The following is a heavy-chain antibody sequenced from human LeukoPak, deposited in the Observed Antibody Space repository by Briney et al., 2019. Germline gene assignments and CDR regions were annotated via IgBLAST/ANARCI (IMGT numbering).Heavy chain of an antibody. J-gene: IGHJ4*02. CDR2: IKQDGSEK. Sequence: GGSLRLSCAASGFTFSSYWMSWVRQAPGKGLEWVANIKQDGSEKYYVDSVKGRFTISRDNAKNSLYLQMNSLRAEDTAVYYCARDGAGGVEGGFDYWGQGTLVTVSS. CDR1: GFTFSSYW. CDR3: ARDGAGGVEGGFDY. V-gene: IGHV3-7*01. D-gene: IGHD1-26*01.